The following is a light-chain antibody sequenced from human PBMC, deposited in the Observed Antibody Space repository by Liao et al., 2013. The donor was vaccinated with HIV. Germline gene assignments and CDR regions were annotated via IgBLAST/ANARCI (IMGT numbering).Light chain of an antibody. J-gene: IGLJ3*02. CDR1: NIGSKG. Sequence: SYELTQPPSVSVAPGKTATITCGGHNIGSKGVHWYQQKPGQAPVLVMYYDSDRPSGIPERFSGSNSGNTATLSISRVEAGDEADYYCQVWDSGNDHPRVFGGGTKLSVL. CDR3: QVWDSGNDHPRV. V-gene: IGLV3-21*01. CDR2: YDS.